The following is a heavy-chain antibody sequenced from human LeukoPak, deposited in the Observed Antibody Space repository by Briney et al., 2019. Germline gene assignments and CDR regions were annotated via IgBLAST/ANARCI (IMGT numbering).Heavy chain of an antibody. D-gene: IGHD3-22*01. CDR3: AAITMIDDAFDI. J-gene: IGHJ3*02. CDR2: FDPEDGET. Sequence: ASVKVSCKVSGYTLTELSMHWVRQAPGKGLEWMGGFDPEDGETIYAQKFQGRVTMTEDTSTDTAYMELSGLRSEDTAVYYCAAITMIDDAFDIWGQGTMVTVSS. V-gene: IGHV1-24*01. CDR1: GYTLTELS.